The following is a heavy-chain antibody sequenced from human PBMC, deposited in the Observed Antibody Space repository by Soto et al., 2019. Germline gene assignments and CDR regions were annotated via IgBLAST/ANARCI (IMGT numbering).Heavy chain of an antibody. V-gene: IGHV1-18*01. CDR2: ISSYNGNT. D-gene: IGHD2-2*01. CDR1: GYTFTSYG. Sequence: ASVKVSCKASGYTFTSYGISWVRQAPGQGLEWMGWISSYNGNTNYAQKLQGRVTITADKSTSTAYMELSSLRSEDTAVYYCAREVRGYCSSTSCRNWFDPWGQGTLVTVSS. CDR3: AREVRGYCSSTSCRNWFDP. J-gene: IGHJ5*02.